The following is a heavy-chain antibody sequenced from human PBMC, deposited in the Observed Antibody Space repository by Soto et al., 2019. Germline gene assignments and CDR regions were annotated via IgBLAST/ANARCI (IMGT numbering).Heavy chain of an antibody. CDR2: ITGSGAST. J-gene: IGHJ4*02. CDR3: AKRHASGWPYYFDY. Sequence: EEQLLESGGGLEQPGGSLRLSCAGSGFTFSTYAMSWVRQAPGKGPEWVSDITGSGASTNYAVSVKGRFTISRDNSKSTLYLQMNSLRAEDTAVYYCAKRHASGWPYYFDYWGQGTLVTVSS. D-gene: IGHD6-19*01. CDR1: GFTFSTYA. V-gene: IGHV3-23*01.